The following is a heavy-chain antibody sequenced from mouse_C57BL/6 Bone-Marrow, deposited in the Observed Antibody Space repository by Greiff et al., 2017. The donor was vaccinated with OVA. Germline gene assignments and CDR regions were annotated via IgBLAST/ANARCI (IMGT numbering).Heavy chain of an antibody. Sequence: EVKLQESGPGLVKPSQSLSLTCSVTGYSITSGYYWNWIRQFPGNKLEWMGYISYDGSNNYNPSLKNRISITRDPSKNQVFLKLNSVTTEDTATYYCAREGGNYEGGFAYWGQGTLVTVSA. CDR1: GYSITSGYY. J-gene: IGHJ3*01. CDR2: ISYDGSN. D-gene: IGHD2-1*01. CDR3: AREGGNYEGGFAY. V-gene: IGHV3-6*01.